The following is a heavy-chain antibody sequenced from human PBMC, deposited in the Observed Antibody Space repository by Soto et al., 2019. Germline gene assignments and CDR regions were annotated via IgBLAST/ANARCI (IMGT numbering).Heavy chain of an antibody. Sequence: SETLSLTCTVSGGSVSSGSYYWSWIRQPPGKGLEWIGYIYYSVSTNYNPSLKSRVTISVDTSKNQFSLKLTSVTAADTAVYYCARDPAPWGQGTLVTVSS. CDR2: IYYSVST. V-gene: IGHV4-61*01. CDR1: GGSVSSGSYY. CDR3: ARDPAP. J-gene: IGHJ5*02.